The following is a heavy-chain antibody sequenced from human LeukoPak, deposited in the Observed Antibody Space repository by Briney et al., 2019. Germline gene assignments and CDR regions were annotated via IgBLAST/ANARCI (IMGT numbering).Heavy chain of an antibody. Sequence: GGSLRLSCVASGFTFSSYEMNWVRQAPGKGLEWVSYISSRGTSVYYADSVKGRFTISRDNANNSLYLQMNSLTAEDTAVYFSAIRDCWSQGTLVTVYS. J-gene: IGHJ4*02. CDR1: GFTFSSYE. CDR2: ISSRGTSV. CDR3: AIRDC. V-gene: IGHV3-48*03.